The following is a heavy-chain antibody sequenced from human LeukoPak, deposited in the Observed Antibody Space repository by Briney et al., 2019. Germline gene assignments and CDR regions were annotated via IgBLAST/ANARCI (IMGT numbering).Heavy chain of an antibody. J-gene: IGHJ4*02. Sequence: ASVKVSCKCCGCIFSSYAISWVRQAPGQGLEGMGGIIPIFGTANYAQKFQGRVTSTADESTSKAYMELSSLRSEDTAVYYCARDGRGAAAGIYYWGQGTLVTVSS. CDR3: ARDGRGAAAGIYY. V-gene: IGHV1-69*13. D-gene: IGHD6-13*01. CDR1: GCIFSSYA. CDR2: IIPIFGTA.